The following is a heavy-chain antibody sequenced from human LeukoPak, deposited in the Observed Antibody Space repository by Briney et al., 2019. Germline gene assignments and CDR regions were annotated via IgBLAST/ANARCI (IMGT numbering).Heavy chain of an antibody. V-gene: IGHV1-8*01. J-gene: IGHJ4*02. CDR2: MNPNSGNT. CDR3: ARDLKEGRRDGLGY. Sequence: ASVKVSCKASGYTFTSYDINWVRQATGQGLEWMGWMNPNSGNTGYAQKFQGRVTMTRNTSISTAYMELSSLRSEDTAVYYCARDLKEGRRDGLGYWGQGTLVTVSS. D-gene: IGHD3-16*01. CDR1: GYTFTSYD.